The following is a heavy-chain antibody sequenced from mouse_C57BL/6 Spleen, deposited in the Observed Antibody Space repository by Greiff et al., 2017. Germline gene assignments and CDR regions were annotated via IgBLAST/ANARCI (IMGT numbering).Heavy chain of an antibody. CDR1: GYSITSGYY. V-gene: IGHV3-6*01. CDR2: ISYDGSN. Sequence: EVQLEESGPGLVKPSQSLSLTCSVTGYSITSGYYWNWIRQFPGNKLEWMGYISYDGSNNYNPSLKNRISITRDTSKNQFFLKLNSVTTEDTATYYCARWLYYGSSYWYFDVWGTGTTVTVSS. CDR3: ARWLYYGSSYWYFDV. D-gene: IGHD1-1*01. J-gene: IGHJ1*03.